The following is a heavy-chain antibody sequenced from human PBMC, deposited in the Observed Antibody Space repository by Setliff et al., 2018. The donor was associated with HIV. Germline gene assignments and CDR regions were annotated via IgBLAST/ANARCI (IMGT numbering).Heavy chain of an antibody. CDR1: GFTFSSYV. CDR2: TWYDGRTT. Sequence: RLSCAASGFTFSSYVMHWVRQSPGKGLEWVALTWYDGRTTYYADSVKGRFTIPRDNSKNTLNLQMNTLRAEDTAMYYCAKVGREYNGYDLTFDSWGQGTLVTVSS. D-gene: IGHD5-12*01. CDR3: AKVGREYNGYDLTFDS. J-gene: IGHJ4*02. V-gene: IGHV3-33*03.